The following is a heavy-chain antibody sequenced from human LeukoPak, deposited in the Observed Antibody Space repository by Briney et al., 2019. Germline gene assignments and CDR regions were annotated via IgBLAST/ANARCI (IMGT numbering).Heavy chain of an antibody. V-gene: IGHV4-59*01. CDR2: IYYSGSN. J-gene: IGHJ6*03. CDR1: GGSISSYY. Sequence: SETLSLTCTVSGGSISSYYWRWIRQAPGKGLEWIGYIYYSGSNNYNPSLKSRVTISVDTTKNHFTLKLSSVTAADTAVYYCARAYYDFWCGYSIDYYYYYYMGGWGKGTTVTVSS. D-gene: IGHD3-3*01. CDR3: ARAYYDFWCGYSIDYYYYYYMGG.